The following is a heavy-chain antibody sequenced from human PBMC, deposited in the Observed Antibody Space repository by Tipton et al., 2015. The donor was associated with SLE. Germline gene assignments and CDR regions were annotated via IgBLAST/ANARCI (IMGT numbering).Heavy chain of an antibody. D-gene: IGHD6-13*01. V-gene: IGHV3-49*04. CDR2: IRNKAHGGTT. Sequence: SLRLSCIASGYSSGDFAMSWVRQAPGKGLEWVGHIRNKAHGGTTEYAASVKGRFTISRDDSKSIAYLQMNSLRSDDTAVYYCTTTPTLVAAGQGDDWGQGTLVTVSS. J-gene: IGHJ4*02. CDR1: GYSSGDFA. CDR3: TTTPTLVAAGQGDD.